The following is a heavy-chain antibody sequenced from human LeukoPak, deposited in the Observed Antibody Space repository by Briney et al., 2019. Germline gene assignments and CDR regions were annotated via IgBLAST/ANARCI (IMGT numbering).Heavy chain of an antibody. V-gene: IGHV1-69*06. D-gene: IGHD4-17*01. CDR3: ARSGPYYGDYIDY. CDR1: GFTFTSYA. Sequence: SVKVSCKASGFTFTSYAINWVRQAPGQGLEWMGGIIPIFGTANYAQKFQGRVTITADKSTSTAYMELSSLRSEDTAVYYCARSGPYYGDYIDYWGQGTLVTVSS. CDR2: IIPIFGTA. J-gene: IGHJ4*02.